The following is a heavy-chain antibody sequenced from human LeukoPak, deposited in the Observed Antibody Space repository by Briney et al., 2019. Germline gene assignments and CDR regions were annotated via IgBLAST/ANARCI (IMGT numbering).Heavy chain of an antibody. J-gene: IGHJ3*02. V-gene: IGHV3-23*01. CDR2: ISGSGGST. D-gene: IGHD2-2*01. CDR3: AKRHQLHGAFDI. Sequence: HPGGSLRLSCAASGFTFSSYAMSWVRQAPGKGLEWVSAISGSGGSTYYADSVKGRFTISRDNSKNTLYLQMNSLRAEDTAVYYCAKRHQLHGAFDIWGQGTMVTVSS. CDR1: GFTFSSYA.